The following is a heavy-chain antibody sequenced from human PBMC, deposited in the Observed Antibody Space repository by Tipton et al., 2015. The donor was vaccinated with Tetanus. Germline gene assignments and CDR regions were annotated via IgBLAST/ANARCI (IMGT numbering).Heavy chain of an antibody. Sequence: QLVQSGPEVKKPGASVEVSCKTSGYTFTSYYMHWVRQAPGQGLEWMGIINPSGGSTSYAQKFQGRVTMTRDTSTSTVYMELSSLRSEDTAVYYCARGPTVTTAHYYYGMDVWGQGTTVIVSS. J-gene: IGHJ6*02. CDR2: INPSGGST. V-gene: IGHV1-46*01. D-gene: IGHD4-11*01. CDR3: ARGPTVTTAHYYYGMDV. CDR1: GYTFTSYY.